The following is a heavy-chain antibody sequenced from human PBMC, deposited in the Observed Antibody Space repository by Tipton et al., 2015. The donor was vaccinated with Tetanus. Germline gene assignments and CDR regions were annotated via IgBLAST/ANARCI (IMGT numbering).Heavy chain of an antibody. J-gene: IGHJ4*02. CDR2: IYSSGST. D-gene: IGHD4-17*01. Sequence: TLSLTCTVSGGSISGGRYYWSWIRQRPGKGLEWIGDIYSSGSTYSDPSLKGRVTISVDTSKNQFSLRLNSVTAADTAVYYCARWETVTTKIHYWGQGTLVTVSS. CDR1: GGSISGGRYY. V-gene: IGHV4-31*03. CDR3: ARWETVTTKIHY.